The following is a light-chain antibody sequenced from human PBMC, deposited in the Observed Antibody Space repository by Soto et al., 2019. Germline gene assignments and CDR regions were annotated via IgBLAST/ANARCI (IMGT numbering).Light chain of an antibody. CDR1: QSVSTY. CDR2: DAS. CDR3: QQRGDCPST. V-gene: IGKV3-11*01. J-gene: IGKJ3*01. Sequence: EIVLTQSPATLSLSPGERAILSCRASQSVSTYLAWYQQKPGQAPSLLIFDASNRATGIPARFSGSGSGTDFTLTISSLEPADFAVYYCQQRGDCPSTFGPGTKVDI.